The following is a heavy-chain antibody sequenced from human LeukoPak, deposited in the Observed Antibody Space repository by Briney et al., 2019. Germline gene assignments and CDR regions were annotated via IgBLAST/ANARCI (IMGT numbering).Heavy chain of an antibody. Sequence: SETLCLTCTVSGVSISSSSYYWGCIRQPPGKGLEWIGSIYDSGSTYYNPSLNSRATISVDTSKNQFSLKMSSGTAADTAVYYCARHRGRYPHFDYWGQGTLVTVSS. CDR2: IYDSGST. V-gene: IGHV4-39*01. CDR1: GVSISSSSYY. D-gene: IGHD3-16*01. J-gene: IGHJ4*01. CDR3: ARHRGRYPHFDY.